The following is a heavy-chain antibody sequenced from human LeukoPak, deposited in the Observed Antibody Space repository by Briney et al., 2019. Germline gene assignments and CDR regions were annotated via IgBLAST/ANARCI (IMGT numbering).Heavy chain of an antibody. J-gene: IGHJ4*02. Sequence: GGSLRLSCAASGFTFSSFGMHWVRQAPGKGLEWVAVIWYDGSNKYYADSVRGRFTISRDNAKNSLYLQMNSLRAEDTALYYCTTLGYHLDSWGQGTLVTVSS. CDR3: TTLGYHLDS. CDR1: GFTFSSFG. V-gene: IGHV3-33*03. D-gene: IGHD3-22*01. CDR2: IWYDGSNK.